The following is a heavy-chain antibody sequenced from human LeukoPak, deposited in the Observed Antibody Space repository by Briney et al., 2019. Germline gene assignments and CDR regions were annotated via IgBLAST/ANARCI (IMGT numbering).Heavy chain of an antibody. J-gene: IGHJ4*02. CDR2: INHSGST. V-gene: IGHV4-34*01. D-gene: IGHD2-2*01. CDR3: ARGSVRYCSSTSCPTNHTYYFDY. Sequence: LSETLSLTCAVYGGSFSGYYWSWIRQPPGKGLEWIGEINHSGSTNCNPSLKSRVTISVDTSKNQFSLKLSSVTAADTAVYYCARGSVRYCSSTSCPTNHTYYFDYWGQGTLVTVSS. CDR1: GGSFSGYY.